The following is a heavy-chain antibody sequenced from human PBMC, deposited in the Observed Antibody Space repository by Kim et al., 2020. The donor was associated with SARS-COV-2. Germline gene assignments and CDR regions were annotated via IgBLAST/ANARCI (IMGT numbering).Heavy chain of an antibody. J-gene: IGHJ3*02. V-gene: IGHV3-30*04. CDR1: GFTFSSYA. CDR3: TRVMVRGPDLENALDI. CDR2: ISYDGSNK. Sequence: GGSLRLSCAASGFTFSSYAMHWVRQAPGKGLEWVAVISYDGSNKYYADAVKGRFTISRDNYKNTLYLQMNSLRAEDTAVYYGTRVMVRGPDLENALDIWG. D-gene: IGHD3-10*01.